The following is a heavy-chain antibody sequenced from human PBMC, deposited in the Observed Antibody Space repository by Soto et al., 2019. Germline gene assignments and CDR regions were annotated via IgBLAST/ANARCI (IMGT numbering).Heavy chain of an antibody. D-gene: IGHD1-26*01. CDR3: AREVKRGSSTGNWFDP. J-gene: IGHJ5*02. V-gene: IGHV3-30*04. Sequence: GGSLRLSCAASGFTFSSYAMHWVRQAPGKGLEWVAVISYDGSNKYYADSVKGRFTISRDNSKNTLYLQMNSLRAEDTAVYYCAREVKRGSSTGNWFDPWGQGTLVTVSS. CDR1: GFTFSSYA. CDR2: ISYDGSNK.